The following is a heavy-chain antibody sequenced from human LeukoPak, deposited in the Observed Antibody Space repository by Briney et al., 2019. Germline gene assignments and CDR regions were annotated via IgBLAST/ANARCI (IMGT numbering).Heavy chain of an antibody. CDR1: GGSVSSGDYY. CDR3: ARDRLPGPR. Sequence: SETLSLTCTVSGGSVSSGDYYWRWIRQPPGKGLEWIGYIYYSGSTYYNPSLKSRVTISVDTSKNQFSLKLSSVTAADTAVYYCARDRLPGPRWGQGTLVTVSS. V-gene: IGHV4-30-4*01. CDR2: IYYSGST. D-gene: IGHD2-21*01. J-gene: IGHJ4*02.